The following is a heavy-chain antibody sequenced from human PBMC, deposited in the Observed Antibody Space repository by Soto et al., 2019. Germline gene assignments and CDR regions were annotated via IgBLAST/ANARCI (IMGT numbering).Heavy chain of an antibody. Sequence: HPVGSLRLSCAASGFSFSDYGMNWVRQAPGKGLEWVAVISYDGSNKNYVDSVRGRFIISRDNSKNTLSLQMNSLRAEDTAVYYCAKVTNVGGLDYWGQGTLVTVSS. J-gene: IGHJ4*02. CDR2: ISYDGSNK. V-gene: IGHV3-30*18. D-gene: IGHD1-26*01. CDR3: AKVTNVGGLDY. CDR1: GFSFSDYG.